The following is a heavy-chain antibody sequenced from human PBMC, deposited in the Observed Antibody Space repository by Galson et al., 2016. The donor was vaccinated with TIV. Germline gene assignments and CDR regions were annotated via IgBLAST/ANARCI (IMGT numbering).Heavy chain of an antibody. CDR1: GFTFSSYW. D-gene: IGHD3/OR15-3a*01. Sequence: SLRLSCAASGFTFSSYWIHWVRQSPGKGLVWVSRINDGGDSTSYGDSVKGRFTISRDNAKNTVYLQMNSLRAEDTAIYYCAREAKADFWTGYLDYWGQGNMVTASS. CDR2: INDGGDST. CDR3: AREAKADFWTGYLDY. J-gene: IGHJ4*02. V-gene: IGHV3-74*01.